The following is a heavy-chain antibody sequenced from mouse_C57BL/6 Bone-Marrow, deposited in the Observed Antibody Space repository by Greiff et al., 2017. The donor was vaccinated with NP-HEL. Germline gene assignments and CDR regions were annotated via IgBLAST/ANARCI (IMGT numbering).Heavy chain of an antibody. CDR2: ISSGSSTI. V-gene: IGHV5-17*01. CDR3: ARLTTVVAGGFDY. CDR1: GFTFSDYG. J-gene: IGHJ2*01. D-gene: IGHD1-1*01. Sequence: EVKLVESGGGLVKPGGSLKLSCAASGFTFSDYGMHWVRQAPEKGLEWVAYISSGSSTIYYADTVKGRFTISRDNAKNTLFLQMTSLRSEDTAMYYCARLTTVVAGGFDYWGQGTTLTVSS.